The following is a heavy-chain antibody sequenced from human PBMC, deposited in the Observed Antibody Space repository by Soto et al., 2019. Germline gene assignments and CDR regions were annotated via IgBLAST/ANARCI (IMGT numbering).Heavy chain of an antibody. D-gene: IGHD3-22*01. J-gene: IGHJ4*02. V-gene: IGHV4-30-4*01. CDR1: GGSISSGDYY. CDR2: IYYSGST. Sequence: SETLSLTCTVSGGSISSGDYYWSWIRQPPGKGLEWIGYIYYSGSTYYNPSLKSRVTISVDTSKNQFSLKLSSVTAADTAVYDCARVDSSGYYFDYWGQGTLVTVSS. CDR3: ARVDSSGYYFDY.